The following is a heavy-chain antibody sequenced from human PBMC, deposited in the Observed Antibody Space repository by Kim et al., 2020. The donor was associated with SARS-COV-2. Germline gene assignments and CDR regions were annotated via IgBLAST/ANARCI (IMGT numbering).Heavy chain of an antibody. CDR1: GGSVSSGSYY. J-gene: IGHJ6*02. CDR3: ARVEPDIVVVPAAMQNYYYGMDV. D-gene: IGHD2-2*01. Sequence: SETLSLTCTVSGGSVSSGSYYWSWIRQPPGKGLEWIGYIYYSGSTNYNPSLKSRVTISVDTSKNQFSLKLSSVTAADTAVYYCARVEPDIVVVPAAMQNYYYGMDVWGQGTTVTVSS. V-gene: IGHV4-61*01. CDR2: IYYSGST.